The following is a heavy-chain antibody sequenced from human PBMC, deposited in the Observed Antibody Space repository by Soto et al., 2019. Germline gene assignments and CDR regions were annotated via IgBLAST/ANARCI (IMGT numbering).Heavy chain of an antibody. D-gene: IGHD3-16*01. Sequence: LRLSCAASRFTFSTYWMHWVRQVPGQGLEWVSGIYSDDHRTAYADSVKGRFTIPRDDAKNSLYLQMNSLRPEDTAFYYCIKDTTPGGLDYWGRPILVTVSS. CDR1: RFTFSTYW. J-gene: IGHJ4*02. CDR2: IYSDDHRT. CDR3: IKDTTPGGLDY. V-gene: IGHV3-9*01.